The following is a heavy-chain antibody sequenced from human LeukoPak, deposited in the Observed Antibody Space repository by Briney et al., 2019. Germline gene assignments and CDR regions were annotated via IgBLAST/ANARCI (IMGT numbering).Heavy chain of an antibody. D-gene: IGHD5-18*01. V-gene: IGHV3-23*01. CDR2: ISGSGGST. J-gene: IGHJ3*02. CDR1: GFTFSSYA. CDR3: AKDGTAMGLLDAFDI. Sequence: GGSLRLSCAASGFTFSSYAMSWVRQAPGKGLEWVSAISGSGGSTYYADSVKGRFTISRDNSKNTLYLQMNSLRVEDTAVYYCAKDGTAMGLLDAFDIWGQGTMVTVSS.